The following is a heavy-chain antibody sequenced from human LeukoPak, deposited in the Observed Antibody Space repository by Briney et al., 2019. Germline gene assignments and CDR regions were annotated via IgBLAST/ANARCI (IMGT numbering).Heavy chain of an antibody. D-gene: IGHD5-18*01. J-gene: IGHJ3*02. Sequence: PSETLSLTCTVSGGSISSYYWSWIRQPTGKGLEWIGYIYYSGSTNYNPSLKSRVTISVDTSKNQFSLKLSSVTAADTAVYYCARDNGSRGYSYGYPGGAFDIWGQGTMVTVSS. V-gene: IGHV4-59*01. CDR2: IYYSGST. CDR1: GGSISSYY. CDR3: ARDNGSRGYSYGYPGGAFDI.